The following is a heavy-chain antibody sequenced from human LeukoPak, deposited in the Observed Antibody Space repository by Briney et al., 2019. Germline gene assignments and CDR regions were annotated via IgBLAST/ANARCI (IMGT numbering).Heavy chain of an antibody. V-gene: IGHV3-7*01. Sequence: GGSLRLSCAASGFTFSSYWMSWVRQAPGKGLEWVANIKQDGSEKYYVDSVKGRFTISRDNAKNSLYLQMNSLRAEDTAVYYCARDSSSWYGTEYYFDYWGQGTLVTVSS. CDR3: ARDSSSWYGTEYYFDY. J-gene: IGHJ4*02. D-gene: IGHD6-13*01. CDR2: IKQDGSEK. CDR1: GFTFSSYW.